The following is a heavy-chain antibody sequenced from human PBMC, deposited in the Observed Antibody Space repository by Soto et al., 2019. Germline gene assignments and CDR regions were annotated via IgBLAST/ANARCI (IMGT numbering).Heavy chain of an antibody. CDR2: IYYTGST. D-gene: IGHD3-3*01. CDR1: GDSVTSHY. Sequence: SETLSLTCSFSGDSVTSHYLTWIRQSPEKGLEWIGYIYYTGSTNYNPSLKSRVTISVDTSKNQFSLKLSSVTAADTAVYYCAARYDFWSGPSYYFDYWGQGTLVTVSS. V-gene: IGHV4-59*08. CDR3: AARYDFWSGPSYYFDY. J-gene: IGHJ4*02.